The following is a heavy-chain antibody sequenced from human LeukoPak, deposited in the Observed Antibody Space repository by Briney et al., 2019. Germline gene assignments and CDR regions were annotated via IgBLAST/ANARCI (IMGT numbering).Heavy chain of an antibody. Sequence: ASVKVSCKPSGYTFTTYGISWVRQAPGHGLKWMGGISAYNCNTNYAQKFQGRVTMTTDTATSTAYMELRSLRSDDTAVYYCAKVVSGYDPFDYWGQGTLVTVSS. CDR2: ISAYNCNT. CDR1: GYTFTTYG. CDR3: AKVVSGYDPFDY. D-gene: IGHD5-12*01. J-gene: IGHJ4*02. V-gene: IGHV1-18*04.